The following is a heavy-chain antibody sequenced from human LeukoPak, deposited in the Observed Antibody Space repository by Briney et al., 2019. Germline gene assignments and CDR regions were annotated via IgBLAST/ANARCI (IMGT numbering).Heavy chain of an antibody. Sequence: GGSLRLSCAASGFTFSSYAMHWVRQAPGKGLEWVAVISYDGSNKYYADSVKGRFTISRDNSKNTLYLQMNSLRAEDTVVYYCARGLLPLRGGRIDYWGQGTLVTVSS. CDR3: ARGLLPLRGGRIDY. CDR2: ISYDGSNK. V-gene: IGHV3-30-3*01. J-gene: IGHJ4*02. CDR1: GFTFSSYA. D-gene: IGHD1-26*01.